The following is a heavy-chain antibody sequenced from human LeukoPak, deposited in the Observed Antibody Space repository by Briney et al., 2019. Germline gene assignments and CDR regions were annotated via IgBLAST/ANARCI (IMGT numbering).Heavy chain of an antibody. J-gene: IGHJ5*02. D-gene: IGHD2-2*03. CDR2: IYYSGST. CDR3: ARGWITNWFDT. Sequence: PSETLSLTCSVSVGSISSYYWSWIPQPPGKGLEWIGYIYYSGSTNYNPSLKSPVTISVDTCKNQFSLKLSSVTAADTAVYYCARGWITNWFDTWGKGTLVTVS. V-gene: IGHV4-59*12. CDR1: VGSISSYY.